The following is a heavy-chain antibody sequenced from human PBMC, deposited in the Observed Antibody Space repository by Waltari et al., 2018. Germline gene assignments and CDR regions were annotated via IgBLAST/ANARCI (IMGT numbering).Heavy chain of an antibody. Sequence: QVHLVQSGAEVKKPGASVKVSCKASGYTFTGYYIQWVRRDPGQGLEWMGRIKPNSGDTNYAQKFQGSVTLTRDTSINTAYMELSSLKSDDTAVYYCARDLGSDYGNRDYWGQGTLVTVPS. CDR1: GYTFTGYY. CDR3: ARDLGSDYGNRDY. D-gene: IGHD4-17*01. CDR2: IKPNSGDT. V-gene: IGHV1-2*06. J-gene: IGHJ4*02.